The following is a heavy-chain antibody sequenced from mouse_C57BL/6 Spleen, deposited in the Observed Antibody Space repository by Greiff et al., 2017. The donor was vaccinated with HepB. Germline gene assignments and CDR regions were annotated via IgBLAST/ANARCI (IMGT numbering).Heavy chain of an antibody. J-gene: IGHJ3*01. V-gene: IGHV1-69*01. Sequence: QVQLQQSGAELVMPGASVKLSCKASGYTFTSYWMHWVKQRPGQGLEWIGEIDPSDSYTNYNQKFKGKSTLTVDKSSSTAYMQLSSLTSEDSAVYYCARDTTVLEGFAYWGQGTLVTVSA. CDR3: ARDTTVLEGFAY. CDR2: IDPSDSYT. D-gene: IGHD1-1*01. CDR1: GYTFTSYW.